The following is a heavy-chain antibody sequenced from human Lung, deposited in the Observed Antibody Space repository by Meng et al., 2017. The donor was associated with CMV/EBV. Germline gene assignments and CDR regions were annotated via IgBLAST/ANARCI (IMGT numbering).Heavy chain of an antibody. CDR1: GYSFTSYW. CDR3: AGIGLQALGITGTLDYYYYSGMDV. J-gene: IGHJ6*02. Sequence: XVSXKGSGYSFTSYWIGWVRQMPGKGLEWMGIIYPGDSDTRYSPSFQGQVTISADKSISTAYRQWSSLKASDTAMYYCAGIGLQALGITGTLDYYYYSGMDVWXQGXTFTVSS. D-gene: IGHD1-7*01. V-gene: IGHV5-51*01. CDR2: IYPGDSDT.